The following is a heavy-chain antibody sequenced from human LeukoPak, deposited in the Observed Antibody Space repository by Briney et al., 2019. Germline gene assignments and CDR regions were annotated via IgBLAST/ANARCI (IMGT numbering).Heavy chain of an antibody. V-gene: IGHV3-74*01. CDR2: INAAGNST. CDR1: GFTFSSYW. Sequence: PGGSLRLSCAASGFTFSSYWMQWVRQVPGRGLVWVSRINAAGNSTIYTDSVKGRFTVSRDNAKNTLYLQMNSLRAEDTAVYYCAELGITMIGGVWGKGTTVTISS. D-gene: IGHD3-10*02. J-gene: IGHJ6*04. CDR3: AELGITMIGGV.